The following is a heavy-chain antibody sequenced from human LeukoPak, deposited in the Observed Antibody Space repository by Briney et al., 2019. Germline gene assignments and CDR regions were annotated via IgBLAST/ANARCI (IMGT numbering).Heavy chain of an antibody. CDR2: IFHSGRD. CDR3: ARVGLGWCSGCFWYFDL. Sequence: SGTLSLTCAISGDFISGSHWWSWVRLPPGKGLEWIGEIFHSGRDNYNPSLRSRVTFSLDTSKNQFSLKLNSVTAADTAVYYCARVGLGWCSGCFWYFDLWGRGTLVTVSS. J-gene: IGHJ2*01. CDR1: GDFISGSHW. D-gene: IGHD2-21*01. V-gene: IGHV4-4*02.